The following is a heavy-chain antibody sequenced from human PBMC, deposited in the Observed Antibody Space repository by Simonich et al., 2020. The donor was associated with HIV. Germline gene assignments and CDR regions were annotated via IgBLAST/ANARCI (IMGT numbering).Heavy chain of an antibody. D-gene: IGHD7-27*01. J-gene: IGHJ3*02. CDR2: IRAGGERT. V-gene: IGHV3-23*04. CDR3: AKDQLGTDGFDI. CDR1: GFTFRKYA. Sequence: EVQLVESGGGLVQPGGSLRLSCAASGFTFRKYAMSWVRQAQGKGVEGVSGIRAGGERTCDADSVKGRFTISRDNSNNTLYLQMNSRRAGDTALYYCAKDQLGTDGFDIWGQGTMVTVSS.